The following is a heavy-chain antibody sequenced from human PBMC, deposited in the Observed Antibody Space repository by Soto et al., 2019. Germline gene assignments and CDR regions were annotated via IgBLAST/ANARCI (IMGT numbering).Heavy chain of an antibody. D-gene: IGHD6-19*01. Sequence: PGGSLRLSCAASGFTFSSYSMNWVRQAPGKGLEWVSSISSSSSYIYYADSVKGRFTISRDNAKNSLYLQMNSLRAEDTAVYYCARPGVAGTRVPSYFDYWGQGTLVTVSS. CDR2: ISSSSSYI. V-gene: IGHV3-21*01. CDR3: ARPGVAGTRVPSYFDY. J-gene: IGHJ4*02. CDR1: GFTFSSYS.